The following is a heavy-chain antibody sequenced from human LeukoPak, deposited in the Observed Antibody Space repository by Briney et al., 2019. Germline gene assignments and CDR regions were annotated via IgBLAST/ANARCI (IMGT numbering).Heavy chain of an antibody. CDR2: IYHTGST. D-gene: IGHD1-1*01. V-gene: IGHV4-31*02. Sequence: EWIGHIYHTGSTHYNASLKSRLTMSVDTSRNQFSLRLDSVTVADTAVYYCARGGVVTTTPRFDPWGQGTPVIVSS. J-gene: IGHJ5*02. CDR3: ARGGVVTTTPRFDP.